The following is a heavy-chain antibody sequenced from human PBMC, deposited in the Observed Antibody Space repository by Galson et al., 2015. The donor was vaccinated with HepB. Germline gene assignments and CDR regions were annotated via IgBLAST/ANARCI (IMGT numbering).Heavy chain of an antibody. CDR3: AKLSSNIDSGDY. CDR2: ISFDGITK. V-gene: IGHV3-30*18. CDR1: GFTFSNYV. Sequence: SLRLSCAVSGFTFSNYVMHWVRQAPGKGLEWVAVISFDGITKNYADSVKGRFTISRDNSKNTLYLQMNSLTSEDTAVYFCAKLSSNIDSGDYWGQGTLVTVSS. D-gene: IGHD3-10*01. J-gene: IGHJ4*02.